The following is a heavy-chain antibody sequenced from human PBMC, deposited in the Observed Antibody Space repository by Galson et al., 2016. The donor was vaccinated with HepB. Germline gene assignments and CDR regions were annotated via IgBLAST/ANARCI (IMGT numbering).Heavy chain of an antibody. D-gene: IGHD6-13*01. J-gene: IGHJ4*02. CDR3: ASANSWYNRYFEY. V-gene: IGHV3-7*01. CDR1: GFPFTTYW. Sequence: SLRLSCAASGFPFTTYWMTWVRQAPGKGLEWVATMKGDGSAGYYLDSVKGRFTISRDNSKNTLYLQMNSLRPEDTAVYYCASANSWYNRYFEYWGQGTLVTVSS. CDR2: MKGDGSAG.